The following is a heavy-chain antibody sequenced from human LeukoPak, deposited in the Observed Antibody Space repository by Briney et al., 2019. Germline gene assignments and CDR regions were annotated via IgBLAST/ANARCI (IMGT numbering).Heavy chain of an antibody. V-gene: IGHV5-51*01. CDR2: IYPGNSDT. J-gene: IGHJ5*02. Sequence: GESLKISCKGSGYSFTSYWIGWVRQMPGKGLEWMGIIYPGNSDTRYSPSFQGQVTISADKSISTAYLQWSSLKASDTAMYYCARRLNYYDSSGLNNWFDPWGQGTLVTVSS. D-gene: IGHD3-22*01. CDR3: ARRLNYYDSSGLNNWFDP. CDR1: GYSFTSYW.